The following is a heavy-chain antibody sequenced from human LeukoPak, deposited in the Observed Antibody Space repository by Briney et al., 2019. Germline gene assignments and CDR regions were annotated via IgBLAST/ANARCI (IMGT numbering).Heavy chain of an antibody. CDR2: VTGSGDKT. D-gene: IGHD1-1*01. CDR1: GFTFSSYS. Sequence: PGGSLRLSCAASGFTFSSYSMGWVRQAPGKGLEWVSAVTGSGDKTYYADSVKGRFTISRDNSKNTLYLQMNTLRAEDTDIYYCTKGARELDFWGQGTLVTASS. CDR3: TKGARELDF. V-gene: IGHV3-23*01. J-gene: IGHJ4*02.